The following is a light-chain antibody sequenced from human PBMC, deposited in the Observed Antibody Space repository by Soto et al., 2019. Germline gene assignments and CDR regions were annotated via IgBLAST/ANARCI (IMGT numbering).Light chain of an antibody. V-gene: IGLV1-40*01. CDR3: AAWNDSLSGSWV. Sequence: QSVLTQPPSVSGAPGQRVTMSCTGSSSNIGAGYDVHWYQQLPGTAPKLLIFGNNNRPSGVPDRFSGSKSGTSASLAISGLRSEDEADYYCAAWNDSLSGSWVFGGGTKLTVL. CDR2: GNN. J-gene: IGLJ3*02. CDR1: SSNIGAGYD.